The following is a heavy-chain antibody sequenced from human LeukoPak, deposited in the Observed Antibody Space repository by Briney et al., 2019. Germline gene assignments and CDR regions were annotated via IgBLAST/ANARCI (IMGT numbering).Heavy chain of an antibody. CDR1: GFTFSSYA. J-gene: IGHJ4*02. V-gene: IGHV3-21*04. Sequence: GGSLRLSCAASGFTFSSYAMSWVRQAPGKGLEWVSSISSSSSYIYYADSVKGRFTISRDNAKNSLYLQMNSLRAEDTAVYYCARVPIAAAAAWGQGTLVTVSS. CDR3: ARVPIAAAAA. CDR2: ISSSSSYI. D-gene: IGHD6-13*01.